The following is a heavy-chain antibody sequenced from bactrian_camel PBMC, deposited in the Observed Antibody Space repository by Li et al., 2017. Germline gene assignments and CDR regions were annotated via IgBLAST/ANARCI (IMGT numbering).Heavy chain of an antibody. J-gene: IGHJ4*01. D-gene: IGHD2*01. CDR1: GSIFSGYW. CDR3: AAQSSVSGGYCYAGKMTEGLVRY. Sequence: HVQLVESGGGSVQAGGSLRLSCAASGSIFSGYWMYWVRQAPGKEREGVAVIDSDGSTSYADSVKGRFTISKANAQNTLYLQMNSLKPEDTAMYRCAAQSSVSGGYCYAGKMTEGLVRYWVQGTQVTVS. V-gene: IGHV3S1*01. CDR2: IDSDGST.